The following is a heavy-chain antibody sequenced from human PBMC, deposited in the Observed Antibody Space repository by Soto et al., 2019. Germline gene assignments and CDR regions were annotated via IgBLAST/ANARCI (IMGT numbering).Heavy chain of an antibody. J-gene: IGHJ6*02. Sequence: ASVKVSCKASGYTFTSYGISWVRQAPGQGLEWMGWISAYNGNTNYAPKLQGRVTMTTDTSTSTAYMELRSLRSDDTAVYYCAREGAIFGVVPYYGMDVWGQGTTVTVSS. D-gene: IGHD3-3*01. CDR2: ISAYNGNT. CDR3: AREGAIFGVVPYYGMDV. CDR1: GYTFTSYG. V-gene: IGHV1-18*04.